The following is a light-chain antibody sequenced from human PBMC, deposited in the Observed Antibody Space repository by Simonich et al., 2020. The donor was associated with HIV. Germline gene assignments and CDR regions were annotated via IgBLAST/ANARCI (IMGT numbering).Light chain of an antibody. J-gene: IGKJ1*01. CDR3: QQYDNLPWT. V-gene: IGKV1-33*01. CDR2: AAS. Sequence: DIQMTQSPSSLSASVGDRVTITCQASQEISNYLNWYQQKPGKAPKLLIYAASNLEAGVPSRFSGSLSGTDFTFTISSLQPEDIATYYCQQYDNLPWTFGQGTKVEIK. CDR1: QEISNY.